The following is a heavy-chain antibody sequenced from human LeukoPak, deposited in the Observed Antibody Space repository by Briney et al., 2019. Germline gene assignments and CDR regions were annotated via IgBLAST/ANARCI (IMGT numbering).Heavy chain of an antibody. CDR1: GGTFSSYA. CDR2: VIPIFGTA. D-gene: IGHD6-13*01. CDR3: ARAGYSSSWTDDALDI. V-gene: IGHV1-69*06. J-gene: IGHJ3*02. Sequence: GASVKVSCKASGGTFSSYAISWVRQAPGQGLEWMGRVIPIFGTANYAQKFQGRVTITADKSTSTAYMELSSLRSEDTAVYYCARAGYSSSWTDDALDIWGQGTMVTVSS.